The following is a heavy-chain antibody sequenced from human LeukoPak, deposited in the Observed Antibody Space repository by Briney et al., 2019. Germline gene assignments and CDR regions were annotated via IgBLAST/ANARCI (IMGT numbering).Heavy chain of an antibody. D-gene: IGHD2-21*02. V-gene: IGHV3-21*01. Sequence: GGSLRLSCAASGFTFSSYSMNWVRQAPGKGLEWVSSISSSSSYIYYADSVKGRFTISRDSAKNSLYLQMNSLRAEDTAVYHCARGYLDCGGDCSDYWGQGTLVTVSS. CDR2: ISSSSSYI. J-gene: IGHJ4*02. CDR3: ARGYLDCGGDCSDY. CDR1: GFTFSSYS.